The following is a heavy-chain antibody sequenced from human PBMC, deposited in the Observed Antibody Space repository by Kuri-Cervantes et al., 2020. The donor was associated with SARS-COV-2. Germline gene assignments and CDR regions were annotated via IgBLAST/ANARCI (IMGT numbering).Heavy chain of an antibody. CDR1: GGSISSYY. J-gene: IGHJ6*02. Sequence: SETLSLTCTVSGGSISSYYWSWIRQPPGKGLEWIGYIYYSGSTNYNPSLKSRVTISVDTSKKQFSLNLTSVTAADTAVYYCARGAATSYYYYDMDVWGQGTTVT. CDR3: ARGAATSYYYYDMDV. V-gene: IGHV4-59*01. D-gene: IGHD2-15*01. CDR2: IYYSGST.